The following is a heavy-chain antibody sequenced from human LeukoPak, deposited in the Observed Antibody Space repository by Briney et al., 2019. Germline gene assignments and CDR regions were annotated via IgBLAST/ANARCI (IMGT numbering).Heavy chain of an antibody. D-gene: IGHD5-12*01. CDR3: ARQYSGYEPFDY. V-gene: IGHV4-59*01. J-gene: IGHJ4*02. CDR2: IYYIGST. CDR1: GGSISSYF. Sequence: SETLSLTCTVSGGSISSYFWSWIRQPPGKGLEWIGYIYYIGSTNYNPSLKSRVTISIDTSKNEFSLKLSPVSAADTAVYYCARQYSGYEPFDYWGQGTLVTVSS.